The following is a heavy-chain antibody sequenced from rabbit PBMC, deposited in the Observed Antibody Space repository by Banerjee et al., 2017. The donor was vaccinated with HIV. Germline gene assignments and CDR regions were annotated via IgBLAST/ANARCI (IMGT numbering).Heavy chain of an antibody. CDR1: GFSFSSNA. J-gene: IGHJ4*01. V-gene: IGHV1S45*01. CDR2: INTSSGNT. Sequence: QEQLEEYGGDLVKPEGSLTLTCTASGFSFSSNAMCWVRQAPGKGLEWIGCINTSSGNTVYASWAKGRFTITRTSSTTVTLQMTSLTAADTATYFCARDLAAVIGWNFGLWGPGTLVTVS. CDR3: ARDLAAVIGWNFGL. D-gene: IGHD1-1*01.